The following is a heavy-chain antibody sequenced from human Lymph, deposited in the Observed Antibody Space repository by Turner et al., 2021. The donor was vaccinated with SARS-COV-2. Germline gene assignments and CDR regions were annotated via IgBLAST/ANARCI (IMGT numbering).Heavy chain of an antibody. CDR2: ISYDGNNK. D-gene: IGHD1-26*01. Sequence: QLQLLVAAGGVVQPPRCLLLSCSASGFTFSSYSVHRGRQDAGKGLEWVALISYDGNNKYSADAVRGRFTISRDNSKNTLYLQMNSLRAEDTAVDYCARGLSGNYYFFDYWGQGTLVTVSS. CDR3: ARGLSGNYYFFDY. J-gene: IGHJ4*02. CDR1: GFTFSSYS. V-gene: IGHV3-30-3*01.